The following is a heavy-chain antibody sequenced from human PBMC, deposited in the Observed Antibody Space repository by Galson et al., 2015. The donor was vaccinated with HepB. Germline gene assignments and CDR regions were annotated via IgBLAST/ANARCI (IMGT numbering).Heavy chain of an antibody. CDR1: GGTSSSYV. CDR3: ARDASLGYSTLAPVFDI. CDR2: IIPVFGTA. J-gene: IGHJ3*02. V-gene: IGHV1-69*13. Sequence: SVKVSCKASGGTSSSYVVNWVRQAPGQGLEWMGGIIPVFGTASYAQKFLGRVTINADESTSTAYVELSSLKSEDTALYYCARDASLGYSTLAPVFDIWGQGTMVTVSS. D-gene: IGHD5-18*01.